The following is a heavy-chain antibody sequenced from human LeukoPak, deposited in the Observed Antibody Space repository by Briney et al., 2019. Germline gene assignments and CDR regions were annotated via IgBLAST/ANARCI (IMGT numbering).Heavy chain of an antibody. D-gene: IGHD5-12*01. CDR3: VRDGGVSGYDLLDY. Sequence: GGSLRLSCEASGFTFSSYSMNWVRQAPGKGLEWVSSITRMSDYIYYADSVKGRFTISRDNAKNSLYLQMNSLRAEDTAVYYCVRDGGVSGYDLLDYWGQGTLVTVSS. J-gene: IGHJ4*02. V-gene: IGHV3-21*01. CDR1: GFTFSSYS. CDR2: ITRMSDYI.